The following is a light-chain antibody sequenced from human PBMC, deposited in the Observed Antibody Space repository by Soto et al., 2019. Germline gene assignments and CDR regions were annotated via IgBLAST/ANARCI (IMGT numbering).Light chain of an antibody. CDR3: SSYTTSDTWV. J-gene: IGLJ3*02. CDR1: SSDVGGYNY. CDR2: EVT. Sequence: QSALTQPASVSGSPGQSITISCTGTSSDVGGYNYVSWYQQHPGQVPKLTIYEVTNRPSGVSSRFSGSKSGNTASLTISGLQAEDEADYYCSSYTTSDTWVFGGGTKVTVL. V-gene: IGLV2-14*01.